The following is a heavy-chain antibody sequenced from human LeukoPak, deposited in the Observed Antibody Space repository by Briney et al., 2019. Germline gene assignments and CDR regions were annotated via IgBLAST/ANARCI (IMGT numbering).Heavy chain of an antibody. D-gene: IGHD3-22*01. Sequence: PGGSLRLSCAASGFTFSSYWMSWVRQAPGKGLEWVANIKQDGSEKYYVDSVKGRFTISRDNAKNSLYLQMNSLRAEDTAVYYCARDRWVYYDSSGYYYGSDYWGQGTLVTVSS. CDR3: ARDRWVYYDSSGYYYGSDY. CDR1: GFTFSSYW. CDR2: IKQDGSEK. J-gene: IGHJ4*02. V-gene: IGHV3-7*01.